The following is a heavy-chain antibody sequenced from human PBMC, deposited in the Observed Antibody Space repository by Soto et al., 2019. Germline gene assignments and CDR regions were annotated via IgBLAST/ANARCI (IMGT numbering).Heavy chain of an antibody. V-gene: IGHV4-61*01. CDR3: ARAPRGNYGYPSYFDY. J-gene: IGHJ4*02. D-gene: IGHD3-10*01. Sequence: SETLSLTCAVSGGSITSSKHYWSWIRQHPGKGLEWIGYIYCSGSTNYNPSLKSRVNISLDTSKNQFSLTLSSVTAADTAVYYCARAPRGNYGYPSYFDYWGQGTLVTVSS. CDR1: GGSITSSKHY. CDR2: IYCSGST.